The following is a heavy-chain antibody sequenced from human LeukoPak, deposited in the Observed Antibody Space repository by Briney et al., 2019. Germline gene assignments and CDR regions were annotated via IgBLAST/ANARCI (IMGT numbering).Heavy chain of an antibody. Sequence: PSETLSLTCTVSGGSISSYYWSWIRQPPGKGLERIGYIYYSGSTNYNPSLKSRVTISVDMSKNQFSLKLSSVTAADTAVYYCARDIAAAGGWFDPWGQGTLVTVSS. CDR3: ARDIAAAGGWFDP. D-gene: IGHD6-13*01. J-gene: IGHJ5*02. CDR1: GGSISSYY. CDR2: IYYSGST. V-gene: IGHV4-59*01.